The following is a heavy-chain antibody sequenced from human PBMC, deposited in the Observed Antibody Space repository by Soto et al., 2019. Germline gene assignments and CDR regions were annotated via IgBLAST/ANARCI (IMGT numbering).Heavy chain of an antibody. V-gene: IGHV4-59*08. Sequence: QVQLQESGPGLVKPSETLSLTCTVSGGSISSYNWSWIRQPPGKGLEWIGYIYYSGSTNYNPSLKSRVTISVDTSKNQFSLKLSSVTPADTAVYYCARRYGSSFDYWGQGTLVTVSS. D-gene: IGHD6-13*01. CDR3: ARRYGSSFDY. CDR1: GGSISSYN. CDR2: IYYSGST. J-gene: IGHJ4*02.